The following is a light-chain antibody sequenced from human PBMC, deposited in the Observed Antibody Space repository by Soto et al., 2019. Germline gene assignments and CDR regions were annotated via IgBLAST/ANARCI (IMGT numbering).Light chain of an antibody. CDR2: NND. CDR3: SAWDDSLSGFVV. CDR1: NSNIGVNS. V-gene: IGLV1-44*01. Sequence: QAVVTQPPSASGTPGQRVTISCSGSNSNIGVNSVNWYQQLPGAAPKLLIFNNDQRPSGVPDRVSGSKSGTSASLAISGLQSEDEADYYCSAWDDSLSGFVVFGGGTQLTVL. J-gene: IGLJ2*01.